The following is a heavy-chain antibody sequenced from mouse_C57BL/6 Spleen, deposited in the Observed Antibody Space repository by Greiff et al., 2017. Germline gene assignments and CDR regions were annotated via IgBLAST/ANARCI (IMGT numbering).Heavy chain of an antibody. CDR1: GYAFTNYL. CDR3: ARRGAAQAYFDY. V-gene: IGHV1-54*01. D-gene: IGHD3-2*02. Sequence: VQRVESGAELVRPGTSVKVSCKASGYAFTNYLIEWVKQRPGQGLEWIGVINPGSGGTNYNEKFKGKATLTADKSSSTAYMQLSSLTSEDSAVYFCARRGAAQAYFDYWGQGTTLTVSS. CDR2: INPGSGGT. J-gene: IGHJ2*01.